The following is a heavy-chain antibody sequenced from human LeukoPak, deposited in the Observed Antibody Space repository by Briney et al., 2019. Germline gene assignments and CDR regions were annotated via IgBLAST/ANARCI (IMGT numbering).Heavy chain of an antibody. CDR1: GFTFNDYA. J-gene: IGHJ3*02. Sequence: GGSLRLSCAASGFTFNDYAMHWVRQAPGKGLEWVSGISWNSGSIGYADSVKGRFTISRDNAKNSLYLQMNSLKTEDMALYYCAKDLLPSAYGAFDIWGQGRMVTVSS. CDR2: ISWNSGSI. V-gene: IGHV3-9*03. CDR3: AKDLLPSAYGAFDI. D-gene: IGHD2-2*01.